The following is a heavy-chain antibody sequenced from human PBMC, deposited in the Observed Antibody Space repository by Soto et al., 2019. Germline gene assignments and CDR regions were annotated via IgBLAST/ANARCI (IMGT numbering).Heavy chain of an antibody. Sequence: QVQLQPWGEGLLKPSETLSLTCAVYGGSFIGYYWSWIRQPPGKGLEWIGEINHSGSTNYNPSLKSRVTISVDTSKNQFSLKLSSVTAADTAVYYCARGRRHSSEHNYYYYGMDVWGQGTTVTVSS. J-gene: IGHJ6*02. CDR2: INHSGST. CDR1: GGSFIGYY. CDR3: ARGRRHSSEHNYYYYGMDV. D-gene: IGHD6-25*01. V-gene: IGHV4-34*01.